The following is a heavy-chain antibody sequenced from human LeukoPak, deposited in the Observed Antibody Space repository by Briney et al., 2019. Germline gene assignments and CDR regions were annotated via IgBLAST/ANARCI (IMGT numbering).Heavy chain of an antibody. D-gene: IGHD2-2*01. CDR1: GGTFSSYA. CDR3: ARDLSSTNYYYYYYMDV. CDR2: IIPIFGTA. Sequence: SVKVSCKASGGTFSSYAISWVRQAPGQGLEWMGGIIPIFGTANYAQKFQGRVTITADESTSTAYMELSSLRSEDTAVYYCARDLSSTNYYYYYYMDVWGKGTTVTVSS. V-gene: IGHV1-69*13. J-gene: IGHJ6*03.